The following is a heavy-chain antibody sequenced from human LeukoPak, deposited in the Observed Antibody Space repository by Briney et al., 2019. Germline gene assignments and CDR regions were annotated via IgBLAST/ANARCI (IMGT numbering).Heavy chain of an antibody. CDR3: TRDPHALDF. Sequence: GGSLRLSCAASGFTFSSYSMNWVRQAPGKGLEWVSYITSSSSTIYYADSVKGRFTISRDNAKNSLYLQMNSLSDEDTALYYCTRDPHALDFWRQGTLVTVSS. V-gene: IGHV3-48*02. CDR2: ITSSSSTI. CDR1: GFTFSSYS. J-gene: IGHJ4*02.